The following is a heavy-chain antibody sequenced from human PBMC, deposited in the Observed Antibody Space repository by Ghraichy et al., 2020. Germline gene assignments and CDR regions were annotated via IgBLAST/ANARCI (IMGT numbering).Heavy chain of an antibody. CDR3: TRDWYYYGSGSYAYFDF. CDR1: GFSFSFYW. V-gene: IGHV3-7*01. Sequence: GGSLRLTCAASGFSFSFYWMSWVRQAPGKGLEWVANIKHDGREKYYAESVKGRFTISRDNAQNSLYLQMNSLRAEDTAVYYCTRDWYYYGSGSYAYFDFWGQGTLVTVPS. J-gene: IGHJ4*02. CDR2: IKHDGREK. D-gene: IGHD3-10*01.